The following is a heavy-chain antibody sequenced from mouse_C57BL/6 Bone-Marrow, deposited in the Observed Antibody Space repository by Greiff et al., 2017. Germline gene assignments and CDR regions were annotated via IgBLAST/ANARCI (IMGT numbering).Heavy chain of an antibody. D-gene: IGHD1-1*01. J-gene: IGHJ4*01. CDR1: GFTFSDYY. CDR2: ISNGGGST. Sequence: EVKVEESGGGLVQPGGSLKLSCAASGFTFSDYYMYWVRQTPEKRLEWVAYISNGGGSTYYPDTVKGRFTISRDNAKNTLYLQMSRLKSEDTAMYYCARRGVVAPGYYAMDYWGQGTSVTVSS. CDR3: ARRGVVAPGYYAMDY. V-gene: IGHV5-12*01.